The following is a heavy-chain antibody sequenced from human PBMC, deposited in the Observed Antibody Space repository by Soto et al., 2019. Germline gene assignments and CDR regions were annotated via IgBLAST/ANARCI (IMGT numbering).Heavy chain of an antibody. CDR2: MFHSGST. V-gene: IGHV4-59*11. Sequence: SDTLSLTSTFFGCSISNHYWSWIRQPPGKGLELIGYMFHSGSTNYNPSLKSRVTISLDTSKNQFSLKLTSVTAADTAVYYCAREDDFWSGYLAYWGQGTLVTVS. CDR3: AREDDFWSGYLAY. CDR1: GCSISNHY. J-gene: IGHJ4*02. D-gene: IGHD3-3*01.